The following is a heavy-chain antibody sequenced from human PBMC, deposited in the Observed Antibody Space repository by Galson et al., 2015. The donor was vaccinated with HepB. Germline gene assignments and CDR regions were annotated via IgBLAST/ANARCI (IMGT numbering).Heavy chain of an antibody. CDR1: GGSISSYY. V-gene: IGHV4-59*08. CDR3: ARHTGSLSRSYYFDY. D-gene: IGHD6-13*01. CDR2: IYYSGST. J-gene: IGHJ4*02. Sequence: ETLSLTCTVSGGSISSYYWSWIRQPPGKGLEWIGYIYYSGSTNYNPSLKSRVTISVDTSKNQFSLKLSSVTAADTAVYYCARHTGSLSRSYYFDYWGQGTLVTVSS.